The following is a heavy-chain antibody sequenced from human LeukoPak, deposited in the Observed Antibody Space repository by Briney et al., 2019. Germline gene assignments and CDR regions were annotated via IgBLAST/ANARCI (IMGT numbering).Heavy chain of an antibody. J-gene: IGHJ6*02. CDR2: IYYSGNT. V-gene: IGHV4-59*01. D-gene: IGHD2-21*02. CDR1: YDSISNYY. Sequence: SETLSLTCTVSYDSISNYYWSWIRQSPEKGLEWIGHIYYSGNTKYTPSLESRVTMSIDTSKNQISLRLNSVTAADTAVYYCARDRVLVTNGIYYYGVDAWGQGTSVTVS. CDR3: ARDRVLVTNGIYYYGVDA.